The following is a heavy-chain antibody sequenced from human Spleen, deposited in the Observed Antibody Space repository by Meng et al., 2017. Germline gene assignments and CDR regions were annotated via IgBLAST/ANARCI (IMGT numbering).Heavy chain of an antibody. V-gene: IGHV5-51*01. CDR3: ASLGGSITGTTRAHYFDY. J-gene: IGHJ4*02. Sequence: GESLKISCKGSGYSFPGYWIGWVRQMPGKGLEWMGIIYPGDSDTRYSPSFQGQVTISADKSISTAYLQWSSLKASDTAMYYCASLGGSITGTTRAHYFDYWGQGTLVTVSS. CDR2: IYPGDSDT. CDR1: GYSFPGYW. D-gene: IGHD1-20*01.